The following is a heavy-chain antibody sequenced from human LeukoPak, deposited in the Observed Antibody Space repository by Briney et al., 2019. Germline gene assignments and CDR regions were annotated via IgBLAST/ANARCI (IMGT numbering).Heavy chain of an antibody. D-gene: IGHD6-19*01. J-gene: IGHJ4*02. CDR3: AKTTIGYSSGRFPGWPVDY. CDR1: GFTFSSYT. V-gene: IGHV3-23*01. CDR2: IVGSGGRT. Sequence: GGSLRLSCAASGFTFSSYTMSWVRQAPGKGLEWVSTIVGSGGRTYYAESVRGRFTISRDNSKNTVYMQMNSLRDEDTAVYYCAKTTIGYSSGRFPGWPVDYWGQGTLVTVSS.